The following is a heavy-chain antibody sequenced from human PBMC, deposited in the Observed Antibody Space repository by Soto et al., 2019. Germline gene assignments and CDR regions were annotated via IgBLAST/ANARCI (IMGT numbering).Heavy chain of an antibody. CDR2: IYPGDSDT. CDR3: ARRNGQLVWSWFDP. V-gene: IGHV5-51*01. Sequence: GESLKISCKGSGYSFTSNWIGWVRQMPGKGLEWMGIIYPGDSDTRYSPSFQGQVTISVDKSISTAYLQWSSLKASDTVMYYCARRNGQLVWSWFDPWGQGTLVTVSS. CDR1: GYSFTSNW. D-gene: IGHD6-6*01. J-gene: IGHJ5*02.